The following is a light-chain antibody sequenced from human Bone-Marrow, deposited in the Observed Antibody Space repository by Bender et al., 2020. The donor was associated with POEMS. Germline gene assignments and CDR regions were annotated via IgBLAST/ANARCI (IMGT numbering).Light chain of an antibody. V-gene: IGLV1-44*01. CDR3: SSYAGSSSLGV. CDR2: INN. J-gene: IGLJ3*02. Sequence: QSVLTQPPSASGTPGQRVTISCSGSSSNIGTNPVNWYQQLPGTAPKLLIYINNQRPSGVPDRFSGSKSGNTASLVGSGLQAEDEADYFCSSYAGSSSLGVFGGGTKLTVL. CDR1: SSNIGTNP.